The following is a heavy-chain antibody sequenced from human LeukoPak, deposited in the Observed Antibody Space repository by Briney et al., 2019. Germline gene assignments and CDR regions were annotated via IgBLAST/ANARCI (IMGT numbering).Heavy chain of an antibody. V-gene: IGHV3-66*01. CDR3: ARVVEGVATRLRSNWFDP. CDR1: GFTVSRNY. Sequence: GGSLRLSCAASGFTVSRNYMSWVRQAPGKGLEWVSVIYKDGSTYYADSVKGRVTISRDNSKNTVYLQMNSLRVEDTAVYYCARVVEGVATRLRSNWFDPWGQGTLVTVSS. J-gene: IGHJ5*02. D-gene: IGHD5-12*01. CDR2: IYKDGST.